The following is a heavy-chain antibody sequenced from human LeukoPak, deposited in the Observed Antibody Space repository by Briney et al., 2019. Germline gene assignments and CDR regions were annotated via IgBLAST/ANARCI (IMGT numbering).Heavy chain of an antibody. CDR3: ARGLYSGSYSPKGGNWFDP. CDR1: GYTFTGYY. CDR2: INPNSGGT. D-gene: IGHD1-26*01. V-gene: IGHV1-2*02. Sequence: GASVKVSCKASGYTFTGYYMHWVRQAPGQGLEWMGWINPNSGGTNYAQKFQGRVTMTRDTSISTAYMELSRLRSDDTAVYYCARGLYSGSYSPKGGNWFDPWGQGTLITVSS. J-gene: IGHJ5*02.